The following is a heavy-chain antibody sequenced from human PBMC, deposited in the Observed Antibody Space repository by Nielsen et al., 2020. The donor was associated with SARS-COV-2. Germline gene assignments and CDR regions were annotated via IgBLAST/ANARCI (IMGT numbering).Heavy chain of an antibody. J-gene: IGHJ4*02. Sequence: SETLSLTCSVSGDSITSGGYYWTWIRQTPGKALEWIGEIYRSGETNYNPSLQSRVTISLDKSKNQFSLRLNSLTAADTAMYFCVKEDRYNWNDRTFDYWGQGIPVTVSS. CDR3: VKEDRYNWNDRTFDY. V-gene: IGHV4-30-2*01. CDR1: GDSITSGGYY. CDR2: IYRSGET. D-gene: IGHD1-20*01.